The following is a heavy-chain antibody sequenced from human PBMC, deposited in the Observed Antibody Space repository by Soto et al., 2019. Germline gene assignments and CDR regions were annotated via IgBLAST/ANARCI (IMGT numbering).Heavy chain of an antibody. J-gene: IGHJ4*02. D-gene: IGHD3-22*01. CDR3: ARESEGSDSSGYADY. CDR1: GGTFSSYA. CDR2: IIPISGTA. V-gene: IGHV1-69*13. Sequence: SVKVSCKASGGTFSSYAISWVRQAPGQGLEWMGGIIPISGTANYAQKFQGRVTITADESTSTAYMELSSLRSEDTAVYYCARESEGSDSSGYADYWGQGTLVTVSS.